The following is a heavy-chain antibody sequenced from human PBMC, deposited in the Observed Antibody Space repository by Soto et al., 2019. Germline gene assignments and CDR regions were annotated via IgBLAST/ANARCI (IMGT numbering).Heavy chain of an antibody. J-gene: IGHJ6*02. D-gene: IGHD3-3*01. CDR3: ATTDPDFWSGYSPPYYYYGMDV. V-gene: IGHV1-24*01. Sequence: ASVKVSCKVSGYTLTELSMHWVRQAPGKGLEWMGGFDPEDGETIYAQKFQGRVTMTEDTSTDTAYMELGSLRSEDTAVYYCATTDPDFWSGYSPPYYYYGMDVWGQGTTVTVSS. CDR1: GYTLTELS. CDR2: FDPEDGET.